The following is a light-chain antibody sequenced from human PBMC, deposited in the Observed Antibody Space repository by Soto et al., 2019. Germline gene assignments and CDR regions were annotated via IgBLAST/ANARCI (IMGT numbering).Light chain of an antibody. V-gene: IGKV3-20*01. CDR3: QQYSDSPPWT. CDR2: GAS. Sequence: EIVLTQSPGTLSVSPGERATLSCRASHSVDPIYLAWYQKKPGRAPKLLIYGASSRAAGIPDRFSGSGSDRDFTLTITRLEPDDFAVYYCQQYSDSPPWTFGQGTTVEFK. CDR1: HSVDPIY. J-gene: IGKJ1*01.